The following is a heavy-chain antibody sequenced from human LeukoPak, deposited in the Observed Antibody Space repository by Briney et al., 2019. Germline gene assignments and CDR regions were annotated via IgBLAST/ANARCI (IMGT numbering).Heavy chain of an antibody. J-gene: IGHJ6*02. CDR2: IWYDGSNK. CDR1: GFTFSSYG. Sequence: PGRSLRLSCAASGFTFSSYGMHWVRQAPGKGLEWVAVIWYDGSNKYYADSVKGRFTISRDNSKNTLYLQMNSLRAEDTAVYYCARDHHPQHHYGMDVWGQGTTVTVSS. V-gene: IGHV3-33*01. CDR3: ARDHHPQHHYGMDV.